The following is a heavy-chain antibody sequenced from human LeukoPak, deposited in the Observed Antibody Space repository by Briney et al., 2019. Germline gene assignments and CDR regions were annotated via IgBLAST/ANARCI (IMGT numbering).Heavy chain of an antibody. CDR3: AKDKDYGYYMDV. CDR2: IWYDGSDK. Sequence: GRSLRLSCAASGFTLSSYGMHWVRQAPGKGLERVAVIWYDGSDKYYADSVKGRFTISRDNSKNTLYLQMNSLRAEDTAVYYCAKDKDYGYYMDVWGKGTTVTVSS. D-gene: IGHD3-16*01. V-gene: IGHV3-33*06. J-gene: IGHJ6*03. CDR1: GFTLSSYG.